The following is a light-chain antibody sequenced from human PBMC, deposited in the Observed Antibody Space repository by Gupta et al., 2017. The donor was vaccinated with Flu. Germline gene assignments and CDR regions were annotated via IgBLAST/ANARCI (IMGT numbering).Light chain of an antibody. CDR3: QHRNNWPGYT. Sequence: EIVLTQSPASQSSSPGDRATLCCRASQSVGKYLVWYQQKPGQAPRLLMYDTSKRATGIPDRFTGSGSGTDFNLSISSLEPEDFAVYYCQHRNNWPGYTFGRGTKLEVK. CDR1: QSVGKY. CDR2: DTS. J-gene: IGKJ2*01. V-gene: IGKV3-11*01.